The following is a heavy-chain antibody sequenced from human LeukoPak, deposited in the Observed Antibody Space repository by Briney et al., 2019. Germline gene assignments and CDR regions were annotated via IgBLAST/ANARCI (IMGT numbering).Heavy chain of an antibody. CDR3: AKDMFYYDSSGEGYYFDY. CDR2: ISWHSGSI. CDR1: GFTFDDYA. D-gene: IGHD3-22*01. V-gene: IGHV3-9*01. Sequence: PGRSLRLSCAASGFTFDDYAMHWVRQAPGKGLEWVSGISWHSGSIGYADSVKGRFTISRDNAKNSLYLQMNSLRAEDTALYYCAKDMFYYDSSGEGYYFDYWGQGTLVTVSS. J-gene: IGHJ4*02.